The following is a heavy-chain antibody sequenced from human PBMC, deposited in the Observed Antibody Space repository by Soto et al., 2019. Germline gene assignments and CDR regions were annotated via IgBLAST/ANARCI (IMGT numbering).Heavy chain of an antibody. D-gene: IGHD2-15*01. V-gene: IGHV4-31*02. Sequence: PSETLSLTCSVSGASVSRGHNYGSWSRQYPGKGLEWIGYIYTSGTTFYNPSLKRRATISIATSKTQFSLKLTSVTAADPAVYFCAREVVAITHFIDYWGQGTLVTVSS. CDR3: AREVVAITHFIDY. CDR2: IYTSGTT. J-gene: IGHJ4*02. CDR1: GASVSRGHNY.